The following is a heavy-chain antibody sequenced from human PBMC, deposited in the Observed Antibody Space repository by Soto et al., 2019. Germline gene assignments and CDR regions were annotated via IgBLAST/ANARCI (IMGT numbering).Heavy chain of an antibody. CDR1: GGSISSSSYY. D-gene: IGHD3-3*01. CDR3: ARAPSVLDYDFWSGYYEGFDY. J-gene: IGHJ4*02. V-gene: IGHV4-39*01. Sequence: KPSETLSLTCTVSGGSISSSSYYWGWIRQPPGKGLEWIGSIYYSGSTYYNPSLKSRVTISVDTSKNQFSLKLSSVTAADTAVYYCARAPSVLDYDFWSGYYEGFDYWGQGTLVTVSS. CDR2: IYYSGST.